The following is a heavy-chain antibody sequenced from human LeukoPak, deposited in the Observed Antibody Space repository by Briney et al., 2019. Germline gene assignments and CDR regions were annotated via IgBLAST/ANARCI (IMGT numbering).Heavy chain of an antibody. CDR1: GGSISSYY. V-gene: IGHV4-59*12. Sequence: PSETLSLTCTVSGGSISSYYWSWIRQPPGKGLEWIGYIYYSGSTNYNPSLKSRVTISVDTSKNQFSLKLSSVTAADTAVYYCARGPYYYGSGSYHDYWGQGTLVTVSS. CDR3: ARGPYYYGSGSYHDY. D-gene: IGHD3-10*01. J-gene: IGHJ4*02. CDR2: IYYSGST.